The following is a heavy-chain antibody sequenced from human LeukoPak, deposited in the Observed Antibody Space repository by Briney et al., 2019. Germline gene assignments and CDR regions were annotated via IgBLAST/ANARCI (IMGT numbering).Heavy chain of an antibody. CDR3: ARVLAVAGLPYYGMDV. D-gene: IGHD6-19*01. J-gene: IGHJ6*02. V-gene: IGHV4-4*02. Sequence: SGTLSLTCAVSGGSISSSNWWSWVRQPPGKGLEWIGEIYHSGSTNYNPSLKSRVTISVDKSKNQFSLKLSSVTAADTAVYYCARVLAVAGLPYYGMDVWGQGTTVTVSS. CDR2: IYHSGST. CDR1: GGSISSSNW.